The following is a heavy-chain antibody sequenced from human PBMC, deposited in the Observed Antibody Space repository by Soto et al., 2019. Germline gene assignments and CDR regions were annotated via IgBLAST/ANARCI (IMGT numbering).Heavy chain of an antibody. Sequence: GGSLRLSCAASGFTFSSYAMSWVRQAPGKGLEWVSAISGSGGSTYYADSVKGRFTISRDNSKNTLYLQMNSLRAEDTAVYYCAKDLVGLVVPAAIGYYYMDVWGKGTTVTVSS. CDR1: GFTFSSYA. J-gene: IGHJ6*03. D-gene: IGHD2-2*01. CDR3: AKDLVGLVVPAAIGYYYMDV. CDR2: ISGSGGST. V-gene: IGHV3-23*01.